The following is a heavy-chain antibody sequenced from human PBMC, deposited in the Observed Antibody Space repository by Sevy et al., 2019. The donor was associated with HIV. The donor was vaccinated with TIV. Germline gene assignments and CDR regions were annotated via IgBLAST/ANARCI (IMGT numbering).Heavy chain of an antibody. CDR1: GCSISSGSYY. V-gene: IGHV4-61*02. J-gene: IGHJ6*02. Sequence: SETLSLTCTVSGCSISSGSYYWSWIRQPARKGLEWIGRIYTSGSTNYNPSLKSRGTMSVDTSKNQFSLKLSSVTAADTAVYYCARETGTTYYYYGMDVWGQGIMVTVSS. CDR3: ARETGTTYYYYGMDV. CDR2: IYTSGST. D-gene: IGHD1-7*01.